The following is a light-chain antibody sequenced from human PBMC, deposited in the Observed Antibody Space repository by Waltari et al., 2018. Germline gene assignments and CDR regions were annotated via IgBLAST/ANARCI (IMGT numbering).Light chain of an antibody. V-gene: IGKV1-27*01. CDR2: SAS. J-gene: IGKJ3*01. CDR3: QKFNRAPFS. Sequence: DIQMTQSPSSLYESVGDRVTSTCRASQDINNYLAWYQQKPGKVPKLLIYSASTLQSGVPSRFSGRGSGTDFTLTISSLQPEDVATYYCQKFNRAPFSFGPGTKVDIK. CDR1: QDINNY.